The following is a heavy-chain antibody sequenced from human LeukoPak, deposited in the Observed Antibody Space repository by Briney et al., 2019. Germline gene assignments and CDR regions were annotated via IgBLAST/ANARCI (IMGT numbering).Heavy chain of an antibody. Sequence: SGPTLVNPTQTLTLTCTFSGFSLSTSGVGVGWIRQPPGKALEWLALIYWNDDKRYSPSLKSRLIITKDTSKKQVVLTITKMDPGEPAPYFRALLRYDAFDIWGQGKMVNVSS. V-gene: IGHV2-5*01. J-gene: IGHJ3*02. CDR3: ALLRYDAFDI. D-gene: IGHD3-16*02. CDR2: IYWNDDK. CDR1: GFSLSTSGVG.